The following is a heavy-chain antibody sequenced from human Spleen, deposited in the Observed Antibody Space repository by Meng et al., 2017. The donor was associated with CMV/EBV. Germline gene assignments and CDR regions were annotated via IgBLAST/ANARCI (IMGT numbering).Heavy chain of an antibody. CDR2: INPNSDAT. CDR1: GYTFTGFY. CDR3: ARALWRGGKGHDY. Sequence: ASVKVSCKASGYTFTGFYMHWVRQAPGQGLEWMGWINPNSDATKYAHNFQGRVTMTRDTSISTAYMELRRLRSDDTAVYYCARALWRGGKGHDYWGQGTLVTVSS. J-gene: IGHJ4*02. V-gene: IGHV1-2*02. D-gene: IGHD2-21*01.